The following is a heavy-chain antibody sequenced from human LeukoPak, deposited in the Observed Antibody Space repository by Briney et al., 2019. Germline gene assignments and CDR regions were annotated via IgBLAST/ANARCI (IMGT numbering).Heavy chain of an antibody. CDR1: GGTFSSYA. CDR3: ARARVNNWNYDNLYYYYYMDV. CDR2: IIPIFGTA. Sequence: ASVKVSCKASGGTFSSYAISWVRQAPGQGLEWMGGIIPIFGTANYAQKFQGRVTITADESTSTAYMELSSLRSEDTAVYYCARARVNNWNYDNLYYYYYMDVWGKGTTVTVSS. J-gene: IGHJ6*03. V-gene: IGHV1-69*01. D-gene: IGHD1-7*01.